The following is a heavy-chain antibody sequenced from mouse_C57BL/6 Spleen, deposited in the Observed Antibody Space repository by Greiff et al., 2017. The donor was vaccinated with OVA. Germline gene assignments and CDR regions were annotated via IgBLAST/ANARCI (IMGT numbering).Heavy chain of an antibody. Sequence: QVQLQQPGAELVRPGSSVKLSCKASGYTFTSYWMDWVKQRPGQGLEWIGNIYPSDSETHYNQKFKDKATLTVDKSSSTTYMQLSSLTSEDSAVYYCAREAYYGYYYAMDYWGQGASVTVSS. V-gene: IGHV1-61*01. J-gene: IGHJ4*01. D-gene: IGHD2-10*01. CDR3: AREAYYGYYYAMDY. CDR1: GYTFTSYW. CDR2: IYPSDSET.